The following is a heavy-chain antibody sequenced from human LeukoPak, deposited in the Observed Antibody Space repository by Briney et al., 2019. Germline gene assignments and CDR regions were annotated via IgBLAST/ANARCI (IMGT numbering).Heavy chain of an antibody. V-gene: IGHV3-23*01. Sequence: GGSLRLSCAASGFTFNTFGLTWVRQAPGKGLEWVSIISGSGSNTIYADSVKGRFTISRDNAKNTLYLQMNSLTAEDTAVYFCARSSGWGFDYWGQGALVTVSS. CDR1: GFTFNTFG. D-gene: IGHD6-19*01. J-gene: IGHJ4*02. CDR3: ARSSGWGFDY. CDR2: ISGSGSNT.